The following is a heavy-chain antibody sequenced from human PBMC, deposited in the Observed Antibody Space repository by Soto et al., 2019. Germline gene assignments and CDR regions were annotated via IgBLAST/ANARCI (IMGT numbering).Heavy chain of an antibody. V-gene: IGHV1-2*04. J-gene: IGHJ3*02. CDR2: INPNSGGT. CDR1: GYTFTGYY. CDR3: ARGAIAAAGNNTPDDAFDI. Sequence: ASVKVSCKASGYTFTGYYMHWVQQAPGQGLEWMGWINPNSGGTNYAQKFQGWVTMTRDTSISTAYMELSRLRSDDTAVYYCARGAIAAAGNNTPDDAFDIWGQGTMVTVSS. D-gene: IGHD6-13*01.